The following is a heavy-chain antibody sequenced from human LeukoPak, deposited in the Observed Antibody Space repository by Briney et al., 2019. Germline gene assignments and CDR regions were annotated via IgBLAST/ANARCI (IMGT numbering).Heavy chain of an antibody. D-gene: IGHD2-2*02. CDR1: GYSINSGYY. CDR3: ARNTPYNWFDP. Sequence: SETLSLTCTVSGYSINSGYYWGWIRQPPGKGLEWIGYIYYSGSTNYNPSLKSRVTISVDTSKNQFSLKLSSVTAADTAVYYCARNTPYNWFDPWGQGTLVTVSS. CDR2: IYYSGST. J-gene: IGHJ5*02. V-gene: IGHV4-38-2*02.